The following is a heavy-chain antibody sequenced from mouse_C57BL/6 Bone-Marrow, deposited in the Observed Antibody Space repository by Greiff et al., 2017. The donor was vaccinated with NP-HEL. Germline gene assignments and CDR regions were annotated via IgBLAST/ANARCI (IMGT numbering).Heavy chain of an antibody. CDR1: GYTFTSYG. Sequence: QVQLQQSGAELARPGASVKLSCKASGYTFTSYGISWVKQRTGQGLEWIGEIYPRSGNTYYNEKFKGKATLTADKSSSTAYMELRSLTSEDSAVYFCARISYIWSILYYFDYWGQGTTLTVSS. V-gene: IGHV1-81*01. CDR3: ARISYIWSILYYFDY. J-gene: IGHJ2*01. CDR2: IYPRSGNT. D-gene: IGHD1-1*02.